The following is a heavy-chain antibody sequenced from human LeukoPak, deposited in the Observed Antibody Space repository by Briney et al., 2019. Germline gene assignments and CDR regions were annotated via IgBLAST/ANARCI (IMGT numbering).Heavy chain of an antibody. CDR2: IPYDGRNK. J-gene: IGHJ3*02. CDR1: GFTFSSYD. CDR3: ATNDASDI. V-gene: IGHV3-30*03. Sequence: PGGSLRLSCTASGFTFSSYDMHWVRQAPGKGLEWVAVIPYDGRNKYYADSVKGRFTISRDNSKNTLYPQMNSLRPEDTAVYYCATNDASDIWGQGTMVTVSS.